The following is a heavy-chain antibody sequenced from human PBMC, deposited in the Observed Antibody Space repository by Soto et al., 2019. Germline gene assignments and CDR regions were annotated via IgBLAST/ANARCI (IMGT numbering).Heavy chain of an antibody. CDR1: GFTFSSYS. CDR3: ARDHSSRFYYYYGMDV. Sequence: PGGSLRLSCAASGFTFSSYSMNWVRQAPGKGLEWASYISSSSSTIYYADSVKGRFTISRDNAKNSLYLQMNSLRDEDTAVYYCARDHSSRFYYYYGMDVWGQGTTVTVSS. J-gene: IGHJ6*02. CDR2: ISSSSSTI. V-gene: IGHV3-48*02. D-gene: IGHD6-13*01.